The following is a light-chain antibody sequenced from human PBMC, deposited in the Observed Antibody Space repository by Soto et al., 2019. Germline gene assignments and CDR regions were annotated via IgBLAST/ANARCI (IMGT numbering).Light chain of an antibody. CDR1: SSDIGAYDY. CDR2: DVN. Sequence: QSALTQPASVSGSPGQSITISCTGSSSDIGAYDYVSWYQQYPGKAPKLVMYDVNIRPSGISNRFSGSKSGNTASLTISGLQDEDEADYYCSSHTSTTTLVVFGGGTKVTFL. V-gene: IGLV2-14*01. CDR3: SSHTSTTTLVV. J-gene: IGLJ2*01.